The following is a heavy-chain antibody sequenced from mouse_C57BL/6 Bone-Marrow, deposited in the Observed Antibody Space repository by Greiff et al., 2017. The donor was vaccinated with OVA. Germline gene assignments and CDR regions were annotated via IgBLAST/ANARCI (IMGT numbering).Heavy chain of an antibody. D-gene: IGHD4-1*01. V-gene: IGHV14-4*01. Sequence: AQLKQSGAELVRPGASVKLSCTASGFNIKDDYMHWVKQRPEQGLEWIGWIDPENGDTEYASKFQGKATITADTSSNTAYLQLSSLTSEDTAVYYCTTSGNWDYFDYWGQGTTLTVSS. CDR2: IDPENGDT. CDR3: TTSGNWDYFDY. CDR1: GFNIKDDY. J-gene: IGHJ2*01.